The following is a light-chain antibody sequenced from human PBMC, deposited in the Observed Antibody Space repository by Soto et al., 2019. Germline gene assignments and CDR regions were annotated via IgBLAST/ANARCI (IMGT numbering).Light chain of an antibody. Sequence: EIVLTQSPGTLSLSPGERATLSCRASQSVSASFLAWYQQKPGQPPRLLFYGASSRATGIPDRFSGSGSGTDFTLTISRLEPEDFAVYYCQQYDNSPWTFGQGTKVEIK. V-gene: IGKV3-20*01. J-gene: IGKJ1*01. CDR3: QQYDNSPWT. CDR1: QSVSASF. CDR2: GAS.